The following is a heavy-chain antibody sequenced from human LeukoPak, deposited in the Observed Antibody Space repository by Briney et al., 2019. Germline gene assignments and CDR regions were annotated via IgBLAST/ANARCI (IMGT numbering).Heavy chain of an antibody. CDR2: ISYDGSNK. V-gene: IGHV3-30*03. D-gene: IGHD6-13*01. CDR1: GFTLSSYG. CDR3: ASSYSSSWSSSADY. Sequence: GGTLRLSCAASGFTLSSYGMSWVRQAPGKGLEWVAVISYDGSNKYYADSVKGRFTISRDNSKNTLYLQMNSLRAEDTAVYYCASSYSSSWSSSADYWGQGTLVTVSS. J-gene: IGHJ4*02.